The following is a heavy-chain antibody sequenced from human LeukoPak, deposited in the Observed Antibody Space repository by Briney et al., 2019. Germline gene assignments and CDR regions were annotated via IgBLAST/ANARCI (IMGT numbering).Heavy chain of an antibody. CDR1: GDSVSR. V-gene: IGHV6-1*01. D-gene: IGHD2-15*01. CDR2: TKYTSKWDN. CDR3: ARHLRGIVGEAGY. J-gene: IGHJ4*02. Sequence: SQTLSLTCAISGDSVSRQSPSRGLEWLGRTKYTSKWDNDYAVSVKSRITINPDTSKNQFSLQLNSVTPEDTAVYYCARHLRGIVGEAGYWGRGTLVTVSS.